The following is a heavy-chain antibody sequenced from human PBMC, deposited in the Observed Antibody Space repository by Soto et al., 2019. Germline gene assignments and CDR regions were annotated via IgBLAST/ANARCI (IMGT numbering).Heavy chain of an antibody. J-gene: IGHJ5*02. V-gene: IGHV3-73*01. CDR2: IRSKANSYAT. CDR1: GVTFIGPA. CDR3: TSPHCSGGSCYSWWFDP. Sequence: LSCAASGVTFIGPAMHRVRQETGKGLEWVGRIRSKANSYATAYTASVKGRFTISRDDSKNTAYLQMNSLKTEDTAVYYCTSPHCSGGSCYSWWFDPWGQGTLVTVSS. D-gene: IGHD2-15*01.